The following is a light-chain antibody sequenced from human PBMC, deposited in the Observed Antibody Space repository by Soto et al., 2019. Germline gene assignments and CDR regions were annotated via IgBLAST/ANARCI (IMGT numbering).Light chain of an antibody. V-gene: IGLV7-43*01. CDR2: STS. CDR1: TGAVTSGYY. CDR3: LNYYGGAQV. Sequence: QAVVTQAPSLTVSPGRTVTLTCACSTGAVTSGYYLNWYQQKPGQAPRPLIYSTSNTHSWTPARFSGSLLGGKAALTLSGVPPEDEADYYCLNYYGGAQVFGGGTQLTVL. J-gene: IGLJ2*01.